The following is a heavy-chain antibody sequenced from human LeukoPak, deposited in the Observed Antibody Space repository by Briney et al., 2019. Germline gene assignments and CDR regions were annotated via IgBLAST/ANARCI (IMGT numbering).Heavy chain of an antibody. D-gene: IGHD5-12*01. CDR2: IKQDGSEK. J-gene: IGHJ4*02. V-gene: IGHV3-7*01. CDR3: ARARLKAGRHYFDY. Sequence: PGRSLRLSCAASGFTFSSYWMSWARQAPGNGLEWVANIKQDGSEKHYVDSVKGRFTISRDNAKNSLYLQMNSLRAEDTAVYYCARARLKAGRHYFDYWGQGTLVTVSS. CDR1: GFTFSSYW.